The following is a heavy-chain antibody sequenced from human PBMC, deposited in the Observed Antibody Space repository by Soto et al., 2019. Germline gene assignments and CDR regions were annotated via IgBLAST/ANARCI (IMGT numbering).Heavy chain of an antibody. D-gene: IGHD2-2*01. J-gene: IGHJ4*02. CDR2: ISFDGSPQ. CDR1: GFGFSNFG. CDR3: MAHFGGEVAMPAADVTY. Sequence: QVQLVESGGGVVQPGRSLRLSCAASGFGFSNFGMHWVRQAPGKGLEWVAVISFDGSPQKYGDSVKGRFTISRDNSKNMLFLEMNSLRAEDTAVCAKMAHFGGEVAMPAADVTYWGQGTLVIVSS. V-gene: IGHV3-30*03.